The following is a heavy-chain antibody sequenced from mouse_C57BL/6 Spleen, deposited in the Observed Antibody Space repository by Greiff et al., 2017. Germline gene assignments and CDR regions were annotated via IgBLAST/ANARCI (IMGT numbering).Heavy chain of an antibody. J-gene: IGHJ4*01. Sequence: EVQLVESGGGLVKPGGSLKLSCAASGFTFSDYGMHWVRQAPEKGLEWVAYISSGSSTIYYADTVKGRFTISRDNAKNTLFLQMTSLRSEDTAMYYCARPDYYGSDYYAMDYWGQGTSVTVSS. CDR1: GFTFSDYG. D-gene: IGHD1-1*01. CDR2: ISSGSSTI. CDR3: ARPDYYGSDYYAMDY. V-gene: IGHV5-17*01.